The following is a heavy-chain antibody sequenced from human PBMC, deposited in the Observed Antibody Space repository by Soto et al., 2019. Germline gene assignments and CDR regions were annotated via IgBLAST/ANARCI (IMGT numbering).Heavy chain of an antibody. J-gene: IGHJ4*02. D-gene: IGHD3-10*02. CDR2: ITHSGST. Sequence: SETLSLTCAVYGGSFSGYYWTWIRQPPGKGLEWIGEITHSGSTNYNPSLKSRVTISVDTSTNQFSLNLNSVTAADTAVYYCARSSVRGWSYWGQGTLVTVS. CDR3: ARSSVRGWSY. V-gene: IGHV4-34*01. CDR1: GGSFSGYY.